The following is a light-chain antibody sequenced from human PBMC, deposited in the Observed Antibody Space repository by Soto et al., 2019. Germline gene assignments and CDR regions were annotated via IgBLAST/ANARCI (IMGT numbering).Light chain of an antibody. J-gene: IGLJ1*01. CDR2: EVR. CDR3: SSYTSSGTYV. CDR1: NSNVGGYDY. Sequence: QSALTQPASVSGSAGQSITISCTGSNSNVGGYDYVSWYQQHPGTAPKVMIYEVRYRPSGVSNRFSGSKSGNTASLTIFGLQAEDDADYCCSSYTSSGTYVFGTGTKLTVL. V-gene: IGLV2-14*01.